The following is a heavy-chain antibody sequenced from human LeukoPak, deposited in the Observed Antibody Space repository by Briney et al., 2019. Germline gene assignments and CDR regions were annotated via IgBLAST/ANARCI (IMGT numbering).Heavy chain of an antibody. Sequence: SETLSLTCTVSGGSVSSGSYYWSWTRQPPGKGLEWIGYIYYSGSTNYNPSLKSRVTISVDTSKNQFSLKLSSVTAADTAVYYCARGAHSGCYRGLDAFDIWGQGTMVTVSS. CDR1: GGSVSSGSYY. J-gene: IGHJ3*02. D-gene: IGHD1-26*01. V-gene: IGHV4-61*01. CDR2: IYYSGST. CDR3: ARGAHSGCYRGLDAFDI.